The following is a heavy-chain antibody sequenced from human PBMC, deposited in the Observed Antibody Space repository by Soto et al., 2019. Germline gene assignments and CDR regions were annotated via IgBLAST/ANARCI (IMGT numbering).Heavy chain of an antibody. CDR3: ARGYSSSRVLDP. Sequence: SGPTLVNPTQTLTLTCTFSGFSLSTSGRRVSWIRQPPGKALECLARIDWDDDKFYSTSLKTRLTISKDTCKNQVVLTMTNMDPVDTATYYCARGYSSSRVLDPWAQGTMVPVSS. CDR2: IDWDDDK. D-gene: IGHD6-6*01. V-gene: IGHV2-70*04. CDR1: GFSLSTSGRR. J-gene: IGHJ5*02.